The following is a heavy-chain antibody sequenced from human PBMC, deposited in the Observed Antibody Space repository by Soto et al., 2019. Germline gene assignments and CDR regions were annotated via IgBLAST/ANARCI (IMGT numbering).Heavy chain of an antibody. CDR1: GGSISSYY. Sequence: SETLSLTCTVSGGSISSYYWSWIRQPPGKGLEWIGYIYYSGSTNYNPSLKSRVTISVDTSKNQFSLKLSSVTAADTAVYYCARGGWYCSGGSCSYYFDYWGQGTLVTVSS. V-gene: IGHV4-59*01. D-gene: IGHD2-15*01. CDR3: ARGGWYCSGGSCSYYFDY. J-gene: IGHJ4*02. CDR2: IYYSGST.